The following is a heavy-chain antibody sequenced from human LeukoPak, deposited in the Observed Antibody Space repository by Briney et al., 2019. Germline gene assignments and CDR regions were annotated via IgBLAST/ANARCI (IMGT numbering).Heavy chain of an antibody. V-gene: IGHV3-21*01. CDR2: ISSSSYI. CDR3: ARWYCSGGSCEPSDY. Sequence: GGSLRLSCAASGFTFSGYSMNWVRQAPGKGLEWVSSISSSSYIYYADSVKGRFTISRDNAKNSLYLQMNSLRAEDTAVYYCARWYCSGGSCEPSDYWGQGTLVTVSS. D-gene: IGHD2-15*01. J-gene: IGHJ4*02. CDR1: GFTFSGYS.